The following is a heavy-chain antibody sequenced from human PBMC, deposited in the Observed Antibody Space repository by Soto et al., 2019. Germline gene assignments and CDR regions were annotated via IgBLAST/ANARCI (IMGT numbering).Heavy chain of an antibody. CDR2: IYYSGST. Sequence: SETLSLTCTVSGGSISSYYWSWIRQPPGKGLEWIGYIYYSGSTNYNPSLKSRVTISVDTSKNQFSLKLSSVTAADTAVYYCARVFYDFWSGPPGAYYYYYMDVWGKGTTVTVSS. CDR3: ARVFYDFWSGPPGAYYYYYMDV. D-gene: IGHD3-3*01. CDR1: GGSISSYY. J-gene: IGHJ6*03. V-gene: IGHV4-59*01.